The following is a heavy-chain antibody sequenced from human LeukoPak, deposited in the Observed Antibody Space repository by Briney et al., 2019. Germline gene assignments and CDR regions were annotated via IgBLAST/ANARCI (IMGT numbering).Heavy chain of an antibody. V-gene: IGHV1-69*05. D-gene: IGHD2-2*01. Sequence: SVTVSCTASVGTFSSYAISWVRQAPGQGLEGMGGIIPIFVTANYAQKFQGRVTITTDESTSTAYMELSSLRAEDTAVYYCARGDLGYCRSTSCYPSNWFDPWGQGTLVTVSS. CDR1: VGTFSSYA. CDR2: IIPIFVTA. CDR3: ARGDLGYCRSTSCYPSNWFDP. J-gene: IGHJ5*02.